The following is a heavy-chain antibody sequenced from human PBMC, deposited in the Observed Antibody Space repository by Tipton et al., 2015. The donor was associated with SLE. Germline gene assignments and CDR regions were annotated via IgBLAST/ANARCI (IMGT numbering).Heavy chain of an antibody. CDR2: IYHSGST. Sequence: TLSLTCAVSGYSISSGYYWGWIRQPPGKGLEWIGSIYHSGSTYYNPSLKSRVTISVDTSKNQFSLKLSSVTAADTAVYYCAGAGPGGSAFDIWGQGTMVTVSS. CDR3: AGAGPGGSAFDI. J-gene: IGHJ3*02. V-gene: IGHV4-38-2*01. CDR1: GYSISSGYY. D-gene: IGHD1-26*01.